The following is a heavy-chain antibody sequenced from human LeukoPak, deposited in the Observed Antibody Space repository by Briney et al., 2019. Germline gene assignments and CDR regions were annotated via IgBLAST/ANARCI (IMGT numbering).Heavy chain of an antibody. Sequence: GGSLRLSCAASGFTFSSYWMSWVRQAPGKGLEWVANIKQDGSEKYYVDSVKGRFTISRDNAKNSLYLQMNSLRAEDTAVYYCARGEIGGIGVEPYYYYGMDVWGQGTTVTVSS. CDR1: GFTFSSYW. D-gene: IGHD2-15*01. V-gene: IGHV3-7*03. CDR2: IKQDGSEK. CDR3: ARGEIGGIGVEPYYYYGMDV. J-gene: IGHJ6*02.